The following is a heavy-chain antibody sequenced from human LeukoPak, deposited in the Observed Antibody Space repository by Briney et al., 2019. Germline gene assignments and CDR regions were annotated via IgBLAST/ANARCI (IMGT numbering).Heavy chain of an antibody. V-gene: IGHV4-39*07. CDR1: GGSISSSSYY. D-gene: IGHD7-27*01. J-gene: IGHJ4*02. CDR3: ASYKQPGDSFDY. CDR2: IYYSGST. Sequence: KASETLSLTCTVSGGSISSSSYYWGWIRQPPGKGPEWIGSIYYSGSTNYNPSLKSRVTISLDTSKNQFSLKLSSVTAADTAVYYCASYKQPGDSFDYWGQGTLVTVSS.